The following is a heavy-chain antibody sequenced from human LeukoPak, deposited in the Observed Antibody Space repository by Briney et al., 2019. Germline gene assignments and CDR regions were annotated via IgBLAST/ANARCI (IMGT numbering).Heavy chain of an antibody. J-gene: IGHJ6*02. CDR2: IKSKTDGGTT. CDR3: TTANFWSYRGDYYYGMDV. D-gene: IGHD3-3*01. CDR1: GFTFSNAW. Sequence: GGSPRLSCAASGFTFSNAWMNWVRQAPGKGLEWVGRIKSKTDGGTTDYAAPVKGRFTISRDDSKNTLYLQMNSLKTEDTAVYYCTTANFWSYRGDYYYGMDVWGQGTTVTVSS. V-gene: IGHV3-15*07.